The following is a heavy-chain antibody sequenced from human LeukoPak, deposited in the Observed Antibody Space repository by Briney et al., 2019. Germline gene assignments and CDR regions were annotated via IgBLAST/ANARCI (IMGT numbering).Heavy chain of an antibody. CDR3: ARGETALTSHLDY. V-gene: IGHV3-48*02. CDR1: GFTFSSYA. Sequence: GGSLRLSCAASGFTFSSYAMNWVRQAPGKGLEWLSYISLSSNTIYYADSVKGRFTTSRDNAKNSLYLQMNSLRDEDTAVYYCARGETALTSHLDYWGQGTLVTVSS. CDR2: ISLSSNTI. D-gene: IGHD2-21*02. J-gene: IGHJ4*02.